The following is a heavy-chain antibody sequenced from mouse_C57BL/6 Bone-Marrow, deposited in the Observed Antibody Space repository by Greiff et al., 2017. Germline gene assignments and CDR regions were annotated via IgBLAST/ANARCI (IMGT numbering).Heavy chain of an antibody. CDR3: EKKQRRDYMDY. J-gene: IGHJ2*01. D-gene: IGHD6-1*01. Sequence: QVQLQQPGAELVRPGTSVKLSCKASGYTFTSYWMHWVKQRPGQGLEWIGVIDPSDSYTNYNQKFNGKATLPVDTSSSPAYMQRSKQTSEDSAVYYSEKKQRRDYMDYWGQGTTLTVSS. CDR2: IDPSDSYT. V-gene: IGHV1-59*01. CDR1: GYTFTSYW.